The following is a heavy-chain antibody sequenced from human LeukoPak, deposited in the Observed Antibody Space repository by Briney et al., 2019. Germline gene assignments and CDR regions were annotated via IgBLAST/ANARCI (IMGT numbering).Heavy chain of an antibody. CDR3: ARPISADTVTSAFDI. CDR1: GGSFSGYY. J-gene: IGHJ3*02. CDR2: INHSGST. Sequence: SETLSLTCAVYGGSFSGYYWSWIRQPPGKGLEWIGEINHSGSTNYNPSLKSRVTISVGTSKNQFSLKLSSVTAADTAVYYCARPISADTVTSAFDIWGQGTMVTVSS. V-gene: IGHV4-34*01. D-gene: IGHD4-11*01.